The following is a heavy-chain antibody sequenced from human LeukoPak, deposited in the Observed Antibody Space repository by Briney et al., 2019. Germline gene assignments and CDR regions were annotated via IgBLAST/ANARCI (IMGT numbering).Heavy chain of an antibody. CDR1: GFSVSTNY. V-gene: IGHV3-53*01. Sequence: GGSLRLSCAATGFSVSTNYMTWVRQAPGKGLAWVSVIYSGGSIYYADSVKDRFTISRDNSKNTLYLQMNSLRAEDTAIYYCASTSDFWSGYYLDYWGQGTLVTVSS. J-gene: IGHJ4*02. D-gene: IGHD3-3*01. CDR2: IYSGGSI. CDR3: ASTSDFWSGYYLDY.